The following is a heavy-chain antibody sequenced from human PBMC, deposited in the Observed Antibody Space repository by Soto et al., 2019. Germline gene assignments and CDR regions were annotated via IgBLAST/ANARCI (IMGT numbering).Heavy chain of an antibody. Sequence: HGGCPRLCCAACGVTVCIYGMHVFLKEPGKGLEWVAVIWYDGSNKYYADSVKGRFTISRDNSKNTLYLQMNSLRAEDTAVYYCARDGSLWFGELLYGMDVWGQGTTVTVSS. J-gene: IGHJ6*02. D-gene: IGHD3-10*01. CDR1: GVTVCIYG. CDR3: ARDGSLWFGELLYGMDV. V-gene: IGHV3-33*01. CDR2: IWYDGSNK.